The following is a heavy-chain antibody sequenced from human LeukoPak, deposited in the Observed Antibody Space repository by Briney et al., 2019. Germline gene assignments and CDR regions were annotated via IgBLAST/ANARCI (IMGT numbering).Heavy chain of an antibody. CDR2: ISGSGGST. V-gene: IGHV3-23*01. D-gene: IGHD3-10*01. CDR3: AKVLNYYGSGYFDY. CDR1: GFTFSSYG. Sequence: GGSLRLSCAASGFTFSSYGMSWVRQAPGKGLEWVSSISGSGGSTYYADSVKGRFTISRDNSKNTLYLQMNSLRAEDTAVYYCAKVLNYYGSGYFDYWGQGTLVTVSS. J-gene: IGHJ4*02.